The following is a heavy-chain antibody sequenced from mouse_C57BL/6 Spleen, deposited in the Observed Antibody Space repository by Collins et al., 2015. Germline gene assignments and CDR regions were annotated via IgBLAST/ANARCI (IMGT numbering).Heavy chain of an antibody. CDR1: GYTFTTYG. V-gene: IGHV9-3*01. J-gene: IGHJ2*01. CDR3: ARGDYDDGYFDY. D-gene: IGHD2-4*01. Sequence: QIQLVQSGPELKKPGETVKISCKASGYTFTTYGMSWVKQAPGKGLKWMGWINTYSGVPTYADDFKGRFAFSLETSASTAYLQINNLKNEDTATYFCARGDYDDGYFDYWGQGTTLTVSS. CDR2: INTYSGVP.